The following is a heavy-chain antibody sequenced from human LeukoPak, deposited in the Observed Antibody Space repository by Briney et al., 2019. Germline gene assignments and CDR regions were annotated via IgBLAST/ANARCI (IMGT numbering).Heavy chain of an antibody. J-gene: IGHJ6*03. CDR2: IIPILGTA. CDR1: GGTFSSYT. CDR3: ASRKLRIRRYYYMDV. V-gene: IGHV1-69*16. Sequence: EASVRVSCKASGGTFSSYTISWVRQAPGQGLEWMGRIIPILGTANYAQKFQGRVTITTDESTSTAYMELSSLRSEDTAVYYCASRKLRIRRYYYMDVWGKGTTVTVSS. D-gene: IGHD1-14*01.